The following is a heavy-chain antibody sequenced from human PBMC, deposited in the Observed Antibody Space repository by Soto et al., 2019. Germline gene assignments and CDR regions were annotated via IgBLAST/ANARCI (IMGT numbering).Heavy chain of an antibody. V-gene: IGHV3-23*01. CDR3: AKDRLDYGDYDAFDI. CDR1: GFTFSSYA. J-gene: IGHJ3*02. D-gene: IGHD4-17*01. CDR2: IRVSGGST. Sequence: GGSLRLSCAASGFTFSSYAMSWVRQAPGKGLEWVSAIRVSGGSTYYEDSVKGRFTISRDNSKNTLYLHMNSLRAEDKAVSFCAKDRLDYGDYDAFDIWGQGTMVTVSS.